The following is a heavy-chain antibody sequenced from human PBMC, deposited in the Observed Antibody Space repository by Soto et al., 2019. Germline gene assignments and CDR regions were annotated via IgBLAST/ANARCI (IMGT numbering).Heavy chain of an antibody. CDR2: INAGNGNT. CDR1: GYTFTSYA. D-gene: IGHD3-10*01. CDR3: AKGSLPDY. Sequence: GXSVKVSFNASGYTFTSYAMHWVRQAPGQRLEWMGWINAGNGNTKYSQKFQGRVTITRDTSASTAYMQLSSLRSEDTAVYYCAKGSLPDYWGQGTLVTVSS. J-gene: IGHJ4*02. V-gene: IGHV1-3*01.